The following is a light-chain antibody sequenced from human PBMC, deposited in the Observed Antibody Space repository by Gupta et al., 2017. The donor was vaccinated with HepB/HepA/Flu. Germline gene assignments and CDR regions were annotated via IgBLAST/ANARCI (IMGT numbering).Light chain of an antibody. CDR2: DVS. CDR3: SSYTSSSTLV. Sequence: QSALTQPASVSGSPGQSITISCTGTSSDVGGYNYVSWYQQNPGKAPKLMIYDVSNRPSGVSNRFFGSKSGNTASLTISGLQAEDEADYYCSSYTSSSTLVFGGGTKLTVL. J-gene: IGLJ2*01. V-gene: IGLV2-14*01. CDR1: SSDVGGYNY.